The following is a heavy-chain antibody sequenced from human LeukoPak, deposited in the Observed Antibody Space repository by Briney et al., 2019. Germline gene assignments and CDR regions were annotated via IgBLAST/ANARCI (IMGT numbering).Heavy chain of an antibody. V-gene: IGHV1-58*01. CDR3: AAIRFLEWFPSDY. J-gene: IGHJ4*02. D-gene: IGHD3-3*01. Sequence: GASVKVSCKASGFTFTSSAVQWVRQARGQRLEWIGWIVVGSGNTNYAQKFQERVTITRDMSTSTAYTELSSLRSEDTAVYYCAAIRFLEWFPSDYWGQGTLVTVSS. CDR2: IVVGSGNT. CDR1: GFTFTSSA.